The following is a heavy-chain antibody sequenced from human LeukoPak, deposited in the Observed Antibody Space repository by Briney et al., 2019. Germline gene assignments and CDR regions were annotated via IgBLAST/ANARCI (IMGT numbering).Heavy chain of an antibody. CDR2: ISGSGGST. V-gene: IGHV3-23*01. J-gene: IGHJ4*02. Sequence: PGGSLRLSCAASGFTLSSYAMHWVRQAPGKGLEWVSDISGSGGSTFYADSVKGRFTISRDNSKNTLCLQMNSLRADDTAVYYCAKSHSGTYYSLDYWGQGTLVTVSS. CDR3: AKSHSGTYYSLDY. D-gene: IGHD1-26*01. CDR1: GFTLSSYA.